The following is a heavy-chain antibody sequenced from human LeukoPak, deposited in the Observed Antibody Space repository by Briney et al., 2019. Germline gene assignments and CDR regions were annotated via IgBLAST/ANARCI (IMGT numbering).Heavy chain of an antibody. CDR3: ARGEHSVDS. J-gene: IGHJ4*02. D-gene: IGHD1/OR15-1a*01. V-gene: IGHV4-4*07. CDR2: IYSSGYT. CDR1: GGAIRSHY. Sequence: SETPSLTCTVSGGAIRSHYWNWIRQPAGKGLEWIGRIYSSGYTNDNPSLKSRITMSVDMSKNQFSLRLNSVTAADTAVYYCARGEHSVDSWGQGMLVAVSS.